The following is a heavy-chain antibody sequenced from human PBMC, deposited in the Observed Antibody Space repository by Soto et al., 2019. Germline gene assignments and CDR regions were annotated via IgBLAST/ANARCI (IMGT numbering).Heavy chain of an antibody. V-gene: IGHV1-69*01. CDR2: IIPVFATT. CDR1: GGLFSTYA. CDR3: ARGDSGYVWFNKI. D-gene: IGHD3-22*01. Sequence: QEQLVQSGAEVKKSGSSVKVSCKASGGLFSTYAISWVRQAPGQGLEWMGGIIPVFATTYYEEKLEGRVTITANESTNTAYMELSSIRSDDTAMYYCARGDSGYVWFNKIWGQGTLVTVSS. J-gene: IGHJ4*02.